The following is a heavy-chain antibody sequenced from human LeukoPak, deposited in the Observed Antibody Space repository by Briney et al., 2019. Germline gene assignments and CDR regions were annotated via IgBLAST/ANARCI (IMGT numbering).Heavy chain of an antibody. CDR3: ARDAHSYGYRAFDY. V-gene: IGHV3-48*04. J-gene: IGHJ4*02. CDR1: GFTFSSYS. D-gene: IGHD5-18*01. Sequence: PGGSLRLSCAASGFTFSSYSMNWVRQAPGKGLEWVSYISSSSSTIYYADSVKGRFTISRDNAKNSLYLQMNSLRAEDTAVYYCARDAHSYGYRAFDYWGQGTLVTVSS. CDR2: ISSSSSTI.